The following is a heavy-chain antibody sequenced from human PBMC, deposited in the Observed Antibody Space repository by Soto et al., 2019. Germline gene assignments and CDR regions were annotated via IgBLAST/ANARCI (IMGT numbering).Heavy chain of an antibody. Sequence: CKPSGYTFASSYMHTERQAPGQGLECMGIINPSGSSTRYAQQFHGRVTMTRDTTTSTVYMGVSSLRFEHTAVYYCARETSSVPTYYCDYWCQGTLV. CDR3: ARETSSVPTYYCDY. CDR2: INPSGSST. CDR1: GYTFASSY. J-gene: IGHJ4*02. V-gene: IGHV1-46*01. D-gene: IGHD2-2*01.